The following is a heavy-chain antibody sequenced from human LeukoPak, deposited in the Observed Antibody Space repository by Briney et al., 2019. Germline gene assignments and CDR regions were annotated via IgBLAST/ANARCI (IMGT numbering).Heavy chain of an antibody. CDR1: GGSISSGGYS. Sequence: SETLSLTCAVSGGSISSGGYSWSWIRQPPGKGLEWIGYIYHSGSTYYNPSLKSRVTISVDTSKNQFSLKLSSVTAADTAVYYCARGHGYYIPFDYWGQGTLVTVSS. J-gene: IGHJ4*02. CDR2: IYHSGST. V-gene: IGHV4-30-2*01. CDR3: ARGHGYYIPFDY. D-gene: IGHD2-8*01.